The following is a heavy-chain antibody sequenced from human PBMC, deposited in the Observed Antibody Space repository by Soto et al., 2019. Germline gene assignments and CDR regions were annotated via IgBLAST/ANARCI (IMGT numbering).Heavy chain of an antibody. V-gene: IGHV1-24*01. CDR2: FDPEDGET. D-gene: IGHD2-15*01. Sequence: GASVKVSCKVSGYTLTELSMHWVRQAPGKGLEWMGGFDPEDGETIYAQKFQGRVTMTEDTSTDTAYMELSSLRSEDTAVYYCATGGYCSGGRCYVALDYWGQGTLVTVSS. CDR1: GYTLTELS. J-gene: IGHJ4*02. CDR3: ATGGYCSGGRCYVALDY.